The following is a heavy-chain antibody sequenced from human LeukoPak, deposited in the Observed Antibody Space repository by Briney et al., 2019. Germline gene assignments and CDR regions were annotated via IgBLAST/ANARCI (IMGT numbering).Heavy chain of an antibody. CDR3: ARGYDSSGYPFDY. D-gene: IGHD3-22*01. CDR1: GGTFSSYA. V-gene: IGHV1-69*13. CDR2: IIPIFGTA. J-gene: IGHJ4*02. Sequence: ASVTVSCKASGGTFSSYAISWVRQAPGQGLEWMGGIIPIFGTANYAQKFQGRVTITADESTSTAYMELSSLRSEDTAVYYCARGYDSSGYPFDYWGQGTLVTVSS.